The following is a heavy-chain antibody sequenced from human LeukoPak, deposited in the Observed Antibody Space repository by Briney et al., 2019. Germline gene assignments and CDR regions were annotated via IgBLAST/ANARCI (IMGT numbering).Heavy chain of an antibody. V-gene: IGHV1-18*01. Sequence: GASVKVSCKASGYXFTSYGISWVRQAPGQGLEWMGWISAYNGNTNYAQKLQGRVTMTTDTSTSTAYMELRSLRSDDTAVYYCASYITMVRGSYFDYWGQGTPVTVSS. J-gene: IGHJ4*02. CDR1: GYXFTSYG. D-gene: IGHD3-10*01. CDR2: ISAYNGNT. CDR3: ASYITMVRGSYFDY.